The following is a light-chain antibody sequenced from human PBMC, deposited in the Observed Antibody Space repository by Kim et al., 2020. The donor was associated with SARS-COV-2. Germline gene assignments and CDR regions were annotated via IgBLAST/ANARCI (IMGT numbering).Light chain of an antibody. J-gene: IGLJ2*01. V-gene: IGLV4-69*01. CDR2: LNRDGSH. CDR3: QTWDSGIGV. CDR1: IGYSACA. Sequence: SLKITCPLTIGYSACAFASHQHQPEQRPRYVMTLNRDGSHNKGDGIPERFSGSSSGTVRYRAISSLQSEDEADYYCQTWDSGIGVFAGGTQLTVL.